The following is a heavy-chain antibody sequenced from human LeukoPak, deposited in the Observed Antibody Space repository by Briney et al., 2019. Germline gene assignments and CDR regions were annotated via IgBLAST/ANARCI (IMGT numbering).Heavy chain of an antibody. D-gene: IGHD3-22*01. CDR1: GGTFSSYA. Sequence: SVKVSCKASGGTFSSYAISWVRQAPGQGLEWMGRIIPIFGTANYAQKFQDRVTITTDESTSTAYMELSSLRSEDTAVYYCTRQGVQPSYYDSSGTGLYFDYWGQGTLVTVSS. V-gene: IGHV1-69*05. CDR2: IIPIFGTA. CDR3: TRQGVQPSYYDSSGTGLYFDY. J-gene: IGHJ4*02.